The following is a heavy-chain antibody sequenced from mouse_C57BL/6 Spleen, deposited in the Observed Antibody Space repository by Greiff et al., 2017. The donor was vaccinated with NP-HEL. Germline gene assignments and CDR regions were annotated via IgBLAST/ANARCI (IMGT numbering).Heavy chain of an antibody. Sequence: VQLQQSGPELVKPGASVKISCKASGYAFSSSWMNWVKQRPGKGLEWIGRIYPGDGDTNYNGKFKGKATLTADKSSSTAYMQLSSLTSEDSAVYFCARSRATGTFFDYWGQGTTLTVSS. J-gene: IGHJ2*01. CDR1: GYAFSSSW. CDR3: ARSRATGTFFDY. CDR2: IYPGDGDT. V-gene: IGHV1-82*01. D-gene: IGHD4-1*01.